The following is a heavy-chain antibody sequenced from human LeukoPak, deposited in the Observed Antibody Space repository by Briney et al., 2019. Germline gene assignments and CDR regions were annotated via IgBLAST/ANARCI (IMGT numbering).Heavy chain of an antibody. V-gene: IGHV3-7*04. CDR2: IKQDGSKK. CDR3: TRVGYIDEGIDY. J-gene: IGHJ4*02. CDR1: GFTFSRYW. D-gene: IGHD5-24*01. Sequence: GGSLRLSCAASGFTFSRYWMTWVRQAPGKGLEWVANIKQDGSKKSYVDSVKGRFTISRDNAKNSLYLQMNNLRAEDTAIYYCTRVGYIDEGIDYWGQGTLVTVSS.